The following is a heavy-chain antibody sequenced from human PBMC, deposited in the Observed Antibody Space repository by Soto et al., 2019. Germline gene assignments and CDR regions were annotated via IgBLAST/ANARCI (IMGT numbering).Heavy chain of an antibody. CDR1: GGSFSGNY. CDR3: SSWVVATNTDY. D-gene: IGHD2-21*02. V-gene: IGHV4-34*01. CDR2: INHSGVH. Sequence: SETLSLTCAVSGGSFSGNYWGWIRQPPGMGLEWIGEINHSGVHKYNPSLKSRVTISVDTSKNQLSLKLTSVTAADTAVYYCSSWVVATNTDYWGQGTLVTVSS. J-gene: IGHJ4*02.